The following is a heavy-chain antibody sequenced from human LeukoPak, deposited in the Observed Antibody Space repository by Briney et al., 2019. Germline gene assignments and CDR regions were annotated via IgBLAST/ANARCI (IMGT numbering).Heavy chain of an antibody. Sequence: PGGSLRLSCAASGFTFGSFWMHWVRQAPGKGLEWVSRISGDASSTRYADSVKGRFTISRDNAKNTLYLHLNSLRAEDTSIYYCVRGSRRLGDAFDIWGQGTLVTVSS. CDR1: GFTFGSFW. CDR3: VRGSRRLGDAFDI. CDR2: ISGDASST. J-gene: IGHJ3*02. V-gene: IGHV3-74*01. D-gene: IGHD3-9*01.